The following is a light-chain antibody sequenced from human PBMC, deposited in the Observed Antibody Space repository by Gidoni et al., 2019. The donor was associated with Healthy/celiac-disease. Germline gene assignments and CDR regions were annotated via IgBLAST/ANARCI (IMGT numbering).Light chain of an antibody. CDR1: PSLVYSDGNPY. Sequence: DDVMTQSPLSLPVTLGQPASISCRSSPSLVYSDGNPYLNCVQQRPGHSPRRLIHPVANRDSGVPDRFSGSGSGTDFTLKISRVEAEDVGVYYCMQDTHWPPLYTFGQGTKLEIK. V-gene: IGKV2-30*01. J-gene: IGKJ2*01. CDR2: PVA. CDR3: MQDTHWPPLYT.